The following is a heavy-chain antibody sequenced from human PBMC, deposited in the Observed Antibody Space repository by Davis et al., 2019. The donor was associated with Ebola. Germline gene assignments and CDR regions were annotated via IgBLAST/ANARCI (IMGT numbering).Heavy chain of an antibody. Sequence: ASVKVSCKASGYTFTGYYMHWVRQAPGQGLEWMGWINPNSGGTNYAQKFQGWVTMTRDTSISTAYMELRRLSSDDTIVYYCAREGPRFDSSGYYYGMDVWGQGTTVTVSS. CDR3: AREGPRFDSSGYYYGMDV. D-gene: IGHD3-22*01. J-gene: IGHJ6*02. V-gene: IGHV1-2*04. CDR1: GYTFTGYY. CDR2: INPNSGGT.